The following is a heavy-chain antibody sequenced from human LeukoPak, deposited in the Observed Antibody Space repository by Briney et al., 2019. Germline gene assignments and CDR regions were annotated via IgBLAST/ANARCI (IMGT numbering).Heavy chain of an antibody. CDR3: ARAADIVVVPAAMQWYFQH. CDR1: GFTFSDYY. J-gene: IGHJ1*01. V-gene: IGHV3-69-1*01. CDR2: ISSSSTI. D-gene: IGHD2-2*01. Sequence: GGSLRHSCAASGFTFSDYYMNWVRQAPGKGLEWVSSISSSSTIYYADSVKGRFAISRDNAKNSLYLQMNSLRAEDTAVYYCARAADIVVVPAAMQWYFQHWGQGTLVTVSS.